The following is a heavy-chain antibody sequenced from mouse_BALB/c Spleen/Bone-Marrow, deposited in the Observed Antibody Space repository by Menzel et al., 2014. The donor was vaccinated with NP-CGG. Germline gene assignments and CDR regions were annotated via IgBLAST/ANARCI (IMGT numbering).Heavy chain of an antibody. V-gene: IGHV5-9-2*01. J-gene: IGHJ4*01. CDR1: GFTFSIYG. CDR2: ISGDGSHT. CDR3: ARPNMITGAMDH. D-gene: IGHD2-4*01. Sequence: VQLKESGGGLVKPGGSLKLSCAASGFTFSIYGMSWVRQTPLKRLEWVATISGDGSHTYYLDSVKGRFTIPRDNAKNNLYLQMSSLRSEDTALYYCARPNMITGAMDHWGQGTSVTVSS.